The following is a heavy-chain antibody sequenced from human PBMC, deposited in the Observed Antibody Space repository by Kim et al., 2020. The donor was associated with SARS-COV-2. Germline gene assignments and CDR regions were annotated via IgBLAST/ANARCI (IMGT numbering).Heavy chain of an antibody. CDR3: SKASGWLPRY. Sequence: GGSLRLSCAASGFTFGDSVMHWFRQAPGKGLEWVALVSGDGATTYYADSVKGRFTISRDNSKDSLSLHMNSLRIEDTASYYCSKASGWLPRYWGQGTRVTVSS. CDR1: GFTFGDSV. D-gene: IGHD6-19*01. J-gene: IGHJ4*02. CDR2: VSGDGATT. V-gene: IGHV3-43*02.